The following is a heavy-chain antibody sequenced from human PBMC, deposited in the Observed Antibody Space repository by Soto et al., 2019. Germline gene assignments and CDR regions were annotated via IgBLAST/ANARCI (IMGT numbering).Heavy chain of an antibody. CDR3: ARTQSLPDDVFDV. Sequence: EMQLVESGGGLVQPGGSLRLSCAASGFTFTNYWMQWVRQAPGKGLVWVSRINSDGSSTSHADSVKGRFTISRDNAKNTLYRQMSSRRAEDPAVYYCARTQSLPDDVFDVWGRGTVVTVSS. V-gene: IGHV3-74*01. CDR2: INSDGSST. J-gene: IGHJ3*01. CDR1: GFTFTNYW.